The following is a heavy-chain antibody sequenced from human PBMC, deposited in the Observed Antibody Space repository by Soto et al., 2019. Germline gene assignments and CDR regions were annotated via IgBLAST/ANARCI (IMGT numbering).Heavy chain of an antibody. V-gene: IGHV3-30*18. CDR1: GFTFSSYG. CDR2: ISYDGSNK. D-gene: IGHD3-3*01. Sequence: GGSLRLSCAASGFTFSSYGMHWVRQAPGKGLEWVAVISYDGSNKYYADSVKGRFTISRDNSKNTLYLQMNSLRAEDTAVYYCAKEQASRYYDFWSGPLFDYWGQGTLVTVSS. J-gene: IGHJ4*02. CDR3: AKEQASRYYDFWSGPLFDY.